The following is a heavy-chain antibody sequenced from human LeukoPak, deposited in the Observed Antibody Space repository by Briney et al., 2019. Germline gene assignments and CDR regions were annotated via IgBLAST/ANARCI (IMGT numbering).Heavy chain of an antibody. CDR1: GFTFSSYG. CDR2: IRYDGSNK. D-gene: IGHD1-26*01. CDR3: AKDIILGFGGSQAPGAY. Sequence: GGSLRLSCAASGFTFSSYGIHWVRQAPGKGLEWVAFIRYDGSNKYYADSVKGRFTISRDNSKNTLYLQMNSLRAEDTAVYYCAKDIILGFGGSQAPGAYWGQGTLVTVSS. J-gene: IGHJ4*02. V-gene: IGHV3-30*02.